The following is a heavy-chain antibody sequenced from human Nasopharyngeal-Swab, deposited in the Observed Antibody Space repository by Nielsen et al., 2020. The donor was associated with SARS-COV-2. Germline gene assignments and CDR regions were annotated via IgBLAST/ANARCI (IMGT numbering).Heavy chain of an antibody. Sequence: ASVKVSCKASGYTFTSYGISWVRQAPGQGLEWMGWISAYNGNTNYAQKLQGSVTMTTDTSTSTAYMELRSLRSDDTAVYSCARFPTYYDFWSGFYYYYMDVGGKGTTVTVSS. J-gene: IGHJ6*03. CDR3: ARFPTYYDFWSGFYYYYMDV. D-gene: IGHD3-3*01. CDR1: GYTFTSYG. V-gene: IGHV1-18*04. CDR2: ISAYNGNT.